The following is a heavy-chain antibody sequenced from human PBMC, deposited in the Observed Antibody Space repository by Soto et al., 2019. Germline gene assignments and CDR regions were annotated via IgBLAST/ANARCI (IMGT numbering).Heavy chain of an antibody. CDR1: GTSISSYW. CDR2: IHYSGTT. D-gene: IGHD2-8*01. CDR3: ARYNSYAIDY. V-gene: IGHV4-59*01. J-gene: IGHJ4*02. Sequence: TSEILSLTCTVAGTSISSYWWILIRQPPGKGLEWIANIHYSGTTNYNPSLASRVTLSVDTSKNQFSLKMTSVTAADRAMYFCARYNSYAIDYWGRGTLVTVSS.